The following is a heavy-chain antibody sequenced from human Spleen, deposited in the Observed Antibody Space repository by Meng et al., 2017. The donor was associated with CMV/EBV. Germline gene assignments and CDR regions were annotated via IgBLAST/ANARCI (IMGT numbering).Heavy chain of an antibody. D-gene: IGHD3-3*01. CDR3: ARGPTYYDFWSGRFDP. V-gene: IGHV4-39*07. Sequence: SETLSLTCTVSGGSISSSSYCWGWIRQPPGKGLEWIGEINHSGSTNYNPSLKSRVTISVDTSKNQFSLKLSSVTAADTAVYYCARGPTYYDFWSGRFDPWGQGTLVTVSS. CDR1: GGSISSSSYC. CDR2: INHSGST. J-gene: IGHJ5*02.